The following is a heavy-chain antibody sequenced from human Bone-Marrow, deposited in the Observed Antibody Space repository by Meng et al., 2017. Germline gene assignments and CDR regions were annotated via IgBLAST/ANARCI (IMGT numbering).Heavy chain of an antibody. CDR3: ATGAAAADH. J-gene: IGHJ4*02. V-gene: IGHV3-15*01. Sequence: VQLGESGGGLVKPGGSLRLSCAAPGFSFTDAWMSWVRQAPGKGLEWVGRIKSNSDGGTTDYAAPVKGRFTISRDDSKNTLYLQMNSLITEDTAVYFCATGAAAADHWGQGTLVTVSS. CDR2: IKSNSDGGTT. D-gene: IGHD6-13*01. CDR1: GFSFTDAW.